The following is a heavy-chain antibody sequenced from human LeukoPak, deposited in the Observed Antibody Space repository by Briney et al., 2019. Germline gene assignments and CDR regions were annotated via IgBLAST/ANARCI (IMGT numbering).Heavy chain of an antibody. D-gene: IGHD3-9*01. CDR2: IYYSGST. J-gene: IGHJ4*02. CDR1: GASFSDYY. CDR3: VRRVRYFGQNDY. Sequence: ASETLSLTCTVPGASFSDYYWSWVRQPPGKGLEWVGYIYYSGSTTYNPSLKSRVTISVDTSTNQISLKLSSVTAADSAVYYCVRRVRYFGQNDYWGQGTQVTVSS. V-gene: IGHV4-59*08.